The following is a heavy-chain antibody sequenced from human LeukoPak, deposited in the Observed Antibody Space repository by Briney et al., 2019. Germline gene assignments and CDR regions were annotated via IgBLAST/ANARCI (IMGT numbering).Heavy chain of an antibody. J-gene: IGHJ3*02. V-gene: IGHV4-59*12. Sequence: SETLSLTCTVSGGSISSYYWSWIRQPPGKGLEWIGYIYYSGSTNYNPSLKSRVTISVDTSKNQFSLKLSSVTAADTAVYYCARDTGRGAFDIWGQGTMVTVSS. CDR2: IYYSGST. CDR3: ARDTGRGAFDI. CDR1: GGSISSYY. D-gene: IGHD5-24*01.